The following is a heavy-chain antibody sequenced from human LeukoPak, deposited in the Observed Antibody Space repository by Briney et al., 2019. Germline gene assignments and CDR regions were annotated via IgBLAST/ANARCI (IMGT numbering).Heavy chain of an antibody. D-gene: IGHD3-16*02. CDR3: ARDRQVWGSYREFDY. CDR1: GYSISSGYY. J-gene: IGHJ4*02. CDR2: IYHSGST. Sequence: PSETLSLTCAVSGYSISSGYYWGWIRQPPGKGLEWIGSIYHSGSTYYNPSLKSRVTISVDTSKNQFSLKLSSVTAADTAVYYCARDRQVWGSYREFDYWGQGTLVTVSS. V-gene: IGHV4-38-2*02.